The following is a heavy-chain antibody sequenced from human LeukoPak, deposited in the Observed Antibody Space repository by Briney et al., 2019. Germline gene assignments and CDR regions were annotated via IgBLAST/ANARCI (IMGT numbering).Heavy chain of an antibody. D-gene: IGHD1-7*01. CDR3: ATVDATKWNYG. CDR1: GFTFSSYA. CDR2: ISDSGDNT. J-gene: IGHJ4*02. V-gene: IGHV3-23*01. Sequence: GGSLRLSCAASGFTFSSYAMTWVRQAPGKGLEWVSTISDSGDNTYYADSVKGRFTISRDNAKDSLYLQMNSLRVEDTAVYYCATVDATKWNYGGGQGTLVIVSS.